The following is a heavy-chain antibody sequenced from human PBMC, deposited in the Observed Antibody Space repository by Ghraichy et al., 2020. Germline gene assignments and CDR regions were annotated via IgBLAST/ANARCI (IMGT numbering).Heavy chain of an antibody. D-gene: IGHD3-9*01. J-gene: IGHJ4*02. V-gene: IGHV4-39*01. Sequence: SETLSLTCTVSGGSISSSSYYWVWIRQPPGKGLEWIGSIYYSGSTYYNPSLKSRVTISVDTSKNQFSLKLSSVTAADTAVYYCARQGSYFKGLDWGQGTLVTVSS. CDR2: IYYSGST. CDR1: GGSISSSSYY. CDR3: ARQGSYFKGLD.